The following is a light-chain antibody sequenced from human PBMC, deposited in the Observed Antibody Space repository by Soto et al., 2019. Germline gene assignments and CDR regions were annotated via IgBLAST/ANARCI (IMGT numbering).Light chain of an antibody. V-gene: IGLV2-8*01. CDR1: SSDVGGYNY. CDR3: SSYAGINTVV. Sequence: QSALTQPPSASGSPGQSVTISCTGTSSDVGGYNYVSWYQQHPGKAPKLMIYEVSKRPSGVPDRFSGSKSGNTASLTVSGLQAEDEADYYGSSYAGINTVVFGGGTKLTVL. J-gene: IGLJ2*01. CDR2: EVS.